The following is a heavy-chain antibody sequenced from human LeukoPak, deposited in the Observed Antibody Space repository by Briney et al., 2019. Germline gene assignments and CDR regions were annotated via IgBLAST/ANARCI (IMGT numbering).Heavy chain of an antibody. D-gene: IGHD5-18*01. J-gene: IGHJ2*01. CDR1: GGSVSSGSYY. Sequence: PSETLSLTCTVSGGSVSSGSYYWSWIRQPPGKGLEWIGYIYYSGSTYYNPSLKSRVTISVDTSKNQFSLKLSSVTAADTAVYYCARHVARGDTDWYFDLWGRGTLVTVSS. CDR3: ARHVARGDTDWYFDL. V-gene: IGHV4-61*01. CDR2: IYYSGST.